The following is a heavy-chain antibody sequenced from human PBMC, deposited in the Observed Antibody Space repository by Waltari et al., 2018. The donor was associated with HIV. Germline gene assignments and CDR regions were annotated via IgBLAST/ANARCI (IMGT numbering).Heavy chain of an antibody. Sequence: QVQPVETGGGVVQPGRSVRLSCPASGLSFRSYAVHWVRHAPGRGLEWVPLLSNDGCTHCYAASMWCRLTISMDNSSNTRYLRMKGLRSEDTAFYYCARPSCWPYYYRHGLDVWGQGTAITVSS. CDR3: ARPSCWPYYYRHGLDV. CDR2: LSNDGCTH. CDR1: GLSFRSYA. D-gene: IGHD2-2*01. V-gene: IGHV3-30*04. J-gene: IGHJ6*02.